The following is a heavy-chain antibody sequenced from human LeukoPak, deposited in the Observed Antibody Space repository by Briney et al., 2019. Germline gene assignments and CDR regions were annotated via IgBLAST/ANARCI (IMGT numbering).Heavy chain of an antibody. CDR2: ISYDGSNT. V-gene: IGHV3-30*04. Sequence: GGSLRLSCAPSGVTFSSFAMHWVRQAPGKGLEWVAVISYDGSNTYYADSVKGRLTISRDNSKNTLYLQMNSLRAKDTAVYYCARDSDFAVAGTTPFDYWGQGTLVTVSS. CDR3: ARDSDFAVAGTTPFDY. J-gene: IGHJ4*02. D-gene: IGHD6-19*01. CDR1: GVTFSSFA.